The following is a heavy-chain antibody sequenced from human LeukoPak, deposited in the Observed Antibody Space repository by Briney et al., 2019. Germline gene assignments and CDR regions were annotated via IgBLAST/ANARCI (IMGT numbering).Heavy chain of an antibody. J-gene: IGHJ4*02. D-gene: IGHD6-13*01. CDR1: GGSICSYY. CDR3: ARGGLVSAGTLDY. Sequence: PSETLSLTCTVSGGSICSYYWNWIRQPPGKGLEWIGYIYYSGTTNYNPSLKSRVTISVDTSKNQFSLKLSSVTAADAAVYFCARGGLVSAGTLDYWGQGTLVTVSS. CDR2: IYYSGTT. V-gene: IGHV4-59*01.